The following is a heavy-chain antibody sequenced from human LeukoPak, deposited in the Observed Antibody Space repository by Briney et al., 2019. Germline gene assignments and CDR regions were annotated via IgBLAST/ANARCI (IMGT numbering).Heavy chain of an antibody. J-gene: IGHJ4*02. CDR3: AKGGDYGDYLDY. CDR1: RLTLSNYG. CDR2: ISGSGDIT. D-gene: IGHD4-17*01. V-gene: IGHV3-23*01. Sequence: GGSLRLPRGASRLTLSNYGMIWARQAPGKGLEWVSSISGSGDITYYADSVKGRFTISRDNSKNTLYLQMNSLRGEDTAVYYCAKGGDYGDYLDYWGQGTLVTVSS.